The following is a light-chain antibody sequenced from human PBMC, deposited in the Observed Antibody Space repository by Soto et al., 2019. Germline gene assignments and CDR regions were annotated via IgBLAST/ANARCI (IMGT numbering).Light chain of an antibody. CDR1: SSDIGTYDY. J-gene: IGLJ2*01. V-gene: IGLV2-14*01. CDR3: SSYTGTSNVVA. CDR2: DVT. Sequence: QSALTQPASVSGSPGQSITISCTGTSSDIGTYDYVSWYQQSPGKAPKLLISDVTHRPSGVSSRFSGSKSGNTASLTIAGLQADDEADYYCSSYTGTSNVVAFGGGTKVTVL.